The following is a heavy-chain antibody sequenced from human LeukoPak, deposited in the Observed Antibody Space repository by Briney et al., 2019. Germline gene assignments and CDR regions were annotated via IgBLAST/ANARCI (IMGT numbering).Heavy chain of an antibody. Sequence: SETLSLTCAVYGDSFSDYYWSWLRQPQGKGVEWIGEINHSGSTNYNPSLKSRVTISVDTSKTQFSLKLSSVTAADTAVYYCAQGHDYGDYLNWFDPWGQGTLVTVSS. CDR1: GDSFSDYY. V-gene: IGHV4-34*01. CDR2: INHSGST. CDR3: AQGHDYGDYLNWFDP. D-gene: IGHD4-17*01. J-gene: IGHJ5*02.